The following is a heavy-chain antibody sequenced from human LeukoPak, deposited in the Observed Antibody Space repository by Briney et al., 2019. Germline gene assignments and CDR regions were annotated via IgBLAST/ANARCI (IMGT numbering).Heavy chain of an antibody. V-gene: IGHV5-51*01. CDR1: GYSFTSYW. Sequence: GESLKISCKGSGYSFTSYWLDWVRQMPGKGLEWMGIIYPGDSDTRYSPSFQGQVTISADKSISTAYLQWSSLKASDTAMYYCARSIAAAAPGVDYWGQGTPVTVSS. J-gene: IGHJ4*02. CDR3: ARSIAAAAPGVDY. CDR2: IYPGDSDT. D-gene: IGHD6-13*01.